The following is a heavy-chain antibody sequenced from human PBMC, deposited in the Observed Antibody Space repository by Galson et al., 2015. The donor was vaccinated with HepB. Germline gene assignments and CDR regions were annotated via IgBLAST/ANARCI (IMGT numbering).Heavy chain of an antibody. V-gene: IGHV1-46*01. Sequence: SVKVSCKASGYKFTSYYMHWVRQAPGQGLEWMGIINPSGGSTDYAQKFRGRLTMTRDTSTSTVFMELSSLRSEDTAVYYCARESSIAAASDYWGQGTLVTVSS. J-gene: IGHJ4*02. D-gene: IGHD6-13*01. CDR2: INPSGGST. CDR3: ARESSIAAASDY. CDR1: GYKFTSYY.